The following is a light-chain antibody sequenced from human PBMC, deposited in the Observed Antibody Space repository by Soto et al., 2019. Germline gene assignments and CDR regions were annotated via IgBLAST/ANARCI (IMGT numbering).Light chain of an antibody. Sequence: QSVLTQPASVSGSPGQSITICCAGTSSDVGSHPLVSWYQQHPGKAPKLMISEDTKRPSGVSSRFSGSKSGNMASLTISGLQAEVEGDYYSCAFTSAGTRVFGGGTKLTVL. CDR2: EDT. CDR1: SSDVGSHPL. J-gene: IGLJ3*02. V-gene: IGLV2-14*02. CDR3: CAFTSAGTRV.